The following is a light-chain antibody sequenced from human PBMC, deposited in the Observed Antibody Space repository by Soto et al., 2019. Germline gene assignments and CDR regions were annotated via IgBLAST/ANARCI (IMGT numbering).Light chain of an antibody. CDR1: QDVTNS. CDR3: QQYIRRPLS. Sequence: EILMTQSPATLSLSPGEGVTLSCRAAQDVTNSVAWYQHKSGQAPRLLNYDASARASGVSARFSGSGSGTDFTLTISGLQAEDFSVYFCQQYIRRPLSFGQGTRLEIK. CDR2: DAS. J-gene: IGKJ5*01. V-gene: IGKV3-15*01.